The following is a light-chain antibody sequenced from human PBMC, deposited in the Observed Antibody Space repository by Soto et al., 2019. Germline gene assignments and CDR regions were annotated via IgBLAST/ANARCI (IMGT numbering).Light chain of an antibody. CDR1: SSNIGSNT. J-gene: IGLJ2*01. Sequence: QSVLTQPPSASGTPGQSVTISCSGSSSNIGSNTVNWYQQLPRTAPKLLIYSSNQRPSGVPDRFSGSKPGTSASLAISGLQSEDEADYYCATWDDSLNGVVFGGGTKVTVL. V-gene: IGLV1-44*01. CDR2: SSN. CDR3: ATWDDSLNGVV.